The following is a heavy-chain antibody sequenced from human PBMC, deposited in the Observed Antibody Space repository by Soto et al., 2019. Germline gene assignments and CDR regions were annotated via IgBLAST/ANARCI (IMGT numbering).Heavy chain of an antibody. CDR3: ARTAAAGKYYNGMDV. CDR1: GYSFTSYW. V-gene: IGHV5-51*01. Sequence: PGESLTISCKGSGYSFTSYWIGWVRQMPGKGLECMGIIYPGDSDTRYSPSFQGQVTISADKSISTAYLQWSSLKASDTAMYYCARTAAAGKYYNGMDVWGQGTTVTVSS. CDR2: IYPGDSDT. J-gene: IGHJ6*02. D-gene: IGHD6-13*01.